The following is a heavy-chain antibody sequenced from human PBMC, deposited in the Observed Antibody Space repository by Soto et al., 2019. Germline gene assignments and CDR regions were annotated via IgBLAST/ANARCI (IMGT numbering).Heavy chain of an antibody. V-gene: IGHV3-48*02. CDR3: ARDRILRYFDWSDYYYYGMDV. CDR2: ISSSSSTI. CDR1: GFTFSSYS. D-gene: IGHD3-9*01. J-gene: IGHJ6*02. Sequence: GGSLRLSCAASGFTFSSYSMNWVRQAPGKGLEWVSYISSSSSTIYYADSVKGRFTISRDNAKNSLYLQMNSLRDEDTAVYYCARDRILRYFDWSDYYYYGMDVWGQGTTVTVSS.